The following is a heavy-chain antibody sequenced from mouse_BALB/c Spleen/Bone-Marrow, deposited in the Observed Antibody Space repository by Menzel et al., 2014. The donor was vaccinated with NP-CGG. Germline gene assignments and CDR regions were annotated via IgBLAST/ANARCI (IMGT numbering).Heavy chain of an antibody. D-gene: IGHD1-1*02. Sequence: VQLQQSGAELVKPGASVKLSCTASGFNIKDTYMHWVKQRPEQGLEWIGRIYPANGDTKYDPKFQGKATITAVTSSNTAYLQLSSLTSEDTAVYYCARYGSGLMDYWGHGTSVTVSA. J-gene: IGHJ4*01. V-gene: IGHV14-3*02. CDR2: IYPANGDT. CDR3: ARYGSGLMDY. CDR1: GFNIKDTY.